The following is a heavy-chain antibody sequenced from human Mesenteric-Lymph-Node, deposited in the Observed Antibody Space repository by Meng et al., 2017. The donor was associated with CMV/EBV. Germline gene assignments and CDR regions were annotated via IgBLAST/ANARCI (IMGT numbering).Heavy chain of an antibody. CDR3: TTREYRSSSREVPYYFDY. CDR1: FTDYA. Sequence: FTDYAMHWVRQASGKGLEWVGRIRSKGYNYATAYAASVKGRFIISRDDSKNTAYLQMSSLKTEDTAVYYCTTREYRSSSREVPYYFDYWGQGTLVTVSS. V-gene: IGHV3-73*01. D-gene: IGHD6-6*01. CDR2: IRSKGYNYAT. J-gene: IGHJ4*02.